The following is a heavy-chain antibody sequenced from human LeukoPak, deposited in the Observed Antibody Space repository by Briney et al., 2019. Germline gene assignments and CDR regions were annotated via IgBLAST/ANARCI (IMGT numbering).Heavy chain of an antibody. CDR2: INSDGSST. D-gene: IGHD5-18*01. J-gene: IGHJ4*02. V-gene: IGHV3-74*01. CDR3: ARGGRYSYGYNDY. Sequence: PGGSLRLSCAASGFTFSGSALHWVRQAPGKGLVWVSRINSDGSSTSYADSVKGRFTISRDNAKNTLYLQMNSLRAEDTAVYYCARGGRYSYGYNDYWGQGTLVTVSS. CDR1: GFTFSGSA.